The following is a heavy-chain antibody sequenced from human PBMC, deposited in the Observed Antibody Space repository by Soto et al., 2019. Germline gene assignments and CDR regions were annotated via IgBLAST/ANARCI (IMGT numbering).Heavy chain of an antibody. V-gene: IGHV4-4*07. D-gene: IGHD2-15*01. Sequence: ETLSHTGSVSEGCGRSNYWSWIRQSAGKGLEWIGRIYSTGATNYNPSLKSRVSMSVDTSKNEISLTMTSMSAADTAVYYCARTAVASTPYFDYWGQGSLVTVSS. J-gene: IGHJ4*02. CDR3: ARTAVASTPYFDY. CDR1: EGCGRSNY. CDR2: IYSTGAT.